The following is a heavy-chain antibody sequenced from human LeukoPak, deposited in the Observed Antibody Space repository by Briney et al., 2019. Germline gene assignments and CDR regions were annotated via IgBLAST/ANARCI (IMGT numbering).Heavy chain of an antibody. CDR2: IYYIGTT. CDR1: LGSISISDYY. Sequence: SSETPSLTCTVSLGSISISDYYWGSIRQPPGSGLEWIWSIYYIGTTYYNTSLKTRVTISVGTSKNQFSLRLSSVTAADTAVYYCARHGQVVGKDWYFDLWGRGTLVPVSS. D-gene: IGHD2-2*01. V-gene: IGHV4-39*01. CDR3: ARHGQVVGKDWYFDL. J-gene: IGHJ2*01.